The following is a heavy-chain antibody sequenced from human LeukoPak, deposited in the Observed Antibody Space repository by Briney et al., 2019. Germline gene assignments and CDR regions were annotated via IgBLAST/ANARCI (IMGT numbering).Heavy chain of an antibody. CDR1: GGSFSGYY. V-gene: IGHV4-34*01. CDR3: ARGEYSGYYDY. J-gene: IGHJ4*02. CDR2: INHSGST. Sequence: SETLSLTCAVYGGSFSGYYWSWIRQPPGKGLEWIGEINHSGSTNYNPSLKSRVTISADTSKNQFSLKLSSVTAADTAVYYCARGEYSGYYDYWGQGTLVTVSS. D-gene: IGHD5-12*01.